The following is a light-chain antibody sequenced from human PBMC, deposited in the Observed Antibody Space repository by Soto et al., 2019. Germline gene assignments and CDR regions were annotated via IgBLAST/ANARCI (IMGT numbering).Light chain of an antibody. J-gene: IGLJ3*02. CDR1: SSDVGGYNY. CDR3: SSYTTSXTXVV. Sequence: QSALTQPASVSGSPGQSITISCTGTSSDVGGYNYVSWYQHHPGKAPKVLIYEVSHRPSGVSDRFSGSKSGNTASLTISGXXAEDEADYYCSSYTTSXTXVVFGGGTKL. CDR2: EVS. V-gene: IGLV2-14*01.